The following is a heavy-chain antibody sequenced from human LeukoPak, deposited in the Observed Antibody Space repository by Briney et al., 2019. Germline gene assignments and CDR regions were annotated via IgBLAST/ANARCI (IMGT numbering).Heavy chain of an antibody. D-gene: IGHD3-16*01. V-gene: IGHV3-33*01. Sequence: GGSLRLSCAASGFTFNNYGMHWVRQAPGRGLEWVALLWYDGTNENYAESVKGRFTISRDNSKNTMYLQMNNLRAEDTAVYYCARRGTPNAFDLWGQGTMVTVSS. CDR1: GFTFNNYG. J-gene: IGHJ3*01. CDR3: ARRGTPNAFDL. CDR2: LWYDGTNE.